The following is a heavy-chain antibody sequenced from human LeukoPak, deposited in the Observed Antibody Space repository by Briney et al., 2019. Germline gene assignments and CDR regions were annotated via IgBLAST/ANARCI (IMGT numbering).Heavy chain of an antibody. J-gene: IGHJ3*02. CDR2: ISYDGSNK. V-gene: IGHV3-30*18. Sequence: PGGSLRLSCAASGFTFSSYGMHWVRQAPGKGLEWVAVISYDGSNKYYADSVKGRFTISRDNSKNTLYLQMNSLRAEDTAVYYCANGRLGALDIWGQGTMVTVSS. CDR3: ANGRLGALDI. D-gene: IGHD3-16*01. CDR1: GFTFSSYG.